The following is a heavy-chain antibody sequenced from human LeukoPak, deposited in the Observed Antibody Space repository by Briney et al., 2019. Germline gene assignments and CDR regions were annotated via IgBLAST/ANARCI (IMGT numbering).Heavy chain of an antibody. V-gene: IGHV4-61*02. J-gene: IGHJ4*02. Sequence: KASETLSLTCTASGGSISSGSYYWSWIRQPAGKGLEWIGRIYTSGITNYNPALKSRVTISVATSKNQFSLKLSSVTAADTAVYYCASSCPYFDYWGQGTLVTVSS. CDR3: ASSCPYFDY. CDR1: GGSISSGSYY. CDR2: IYTSGIT.